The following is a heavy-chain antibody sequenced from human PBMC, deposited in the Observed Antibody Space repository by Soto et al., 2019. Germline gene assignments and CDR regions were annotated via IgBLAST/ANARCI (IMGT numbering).Heavy chain of an antibody. CDR3: AREPTGVGRSAFDY. V-gene: IGHV3-23*01. CDR2: ISGSGGST. D-gene: IGHD2-15*01. J-gene: IGHJ4*02. Sequence: QPGGSLRLFCAASGFSFSNAWMNWVRQAPGKGLEWVSAISGSGGSTYYADSVKGRFTISRDNSKNTLYLQMNSLRAEDTAVYYCAREPTGVGRSAFDYWGQGTLVTVSS. CDR1: GFSFSNAW.